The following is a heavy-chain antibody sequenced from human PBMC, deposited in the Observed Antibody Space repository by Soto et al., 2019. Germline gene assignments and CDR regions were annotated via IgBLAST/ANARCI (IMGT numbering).Heavy chain of an antibody. V-gene: IGHV4-39*07. CDR3: ASRDPGTSVDY. J-gene: IGHJ4*02. D-gene: IGHD4-17*01. Sequence: SETLSLTCTVSGDSIGTTHSYWAWVRQPPGQGLEWIGEIYRTGSTNYNPSLKSRVTISLDKSENQFSLKVTSLTAADTAVYYCASRDPGTSVDYWGQGTLVTVSS. CDR2: IYRTGST. CDR1: GDSIGTTHSY.